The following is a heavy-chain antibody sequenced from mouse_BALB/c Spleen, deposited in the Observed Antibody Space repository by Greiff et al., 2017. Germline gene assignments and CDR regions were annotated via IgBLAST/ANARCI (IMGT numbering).Heavy chain of an antibody. CDR1: GFTFSSYG. V-gene: IGHV5-6*01. J-gene: IGHJ4*01. CDR3: ARFYYGYLYAMDY. D-gene: IGHD2-2*01. CDR2: ISSGGSYT. Sequence: EVQVVESGGDLVKPGGSLKLSCAASGFTFSSYGMSWVRQTPDKRLEWVATISSGGSYTYYPDSVKGRFTISRDNAKNTLYLQMSSLKSEDTAMYYCARFYYGYLYAMDYWGQGTSVTVSS.